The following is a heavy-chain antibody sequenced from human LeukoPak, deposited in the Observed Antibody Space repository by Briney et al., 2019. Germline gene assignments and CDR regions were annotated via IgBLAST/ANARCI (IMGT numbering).Heavy chain of an antibody. CDR1: GGSISSYY. V-gene: IGHV4-59*01. D-gene: IGHD6-13*01. CDR3: ARGYSSSWLDY. Sequence: SETLSLTCTVSGGSISSYYWSWIRQTPGKGLEWIGYIYYSGSTNYNPSLKSRVTISVDTSKNQFSLKLSSVTAADTAVYYCARGYSSSWLDYWGQGTLVTVSS. J-gene: IGHJ4*02. CDR2: IYYSGST.